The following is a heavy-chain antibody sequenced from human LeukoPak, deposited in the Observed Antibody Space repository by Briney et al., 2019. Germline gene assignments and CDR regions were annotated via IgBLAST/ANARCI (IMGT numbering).Heavy chain of an antibody. V-gene: IGHV4-34*01. CDR1: GGSFSGYY. D-gene: IGHD6-6*01. CDR3: ARDRVAIASSSWYFDL. J-gene: IGHJ2*01. CDR2: IYYSGST. Sequence: SETLSLTCAVYGGSFSGYYWSWIRQPPGKGLEWIGSIYYSGSTYYNPSLKSRVTISVDTSKNQFSLKLSSVTAADTAVYYCARDRVAIASSSWYFDLWGRGTLVTVSS.